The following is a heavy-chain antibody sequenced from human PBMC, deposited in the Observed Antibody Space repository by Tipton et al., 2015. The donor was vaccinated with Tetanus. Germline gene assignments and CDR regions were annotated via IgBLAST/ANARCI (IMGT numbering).Heavy chain of an antibody. Sequence: QVQLVQSGAEVRKPGASVKVSCKASGYTFTSYGISWVRQAPGQGLEWMGWISAYNGNTNYAQKLQGRVTMTTDTSTSTAYMELRSLRSDDTAVYYCARTREYYYDSSGYSYFDYWGQGTLVTVSS. CDR3: ARTREYYYDSSGYSYFDY. V-gene: IGHV1-18*01. CDR1: GYTFTSYG. D-gene: IGHD3-22*01. CDR2: ISAYNGNT. J-gene: IGHJ4*02.